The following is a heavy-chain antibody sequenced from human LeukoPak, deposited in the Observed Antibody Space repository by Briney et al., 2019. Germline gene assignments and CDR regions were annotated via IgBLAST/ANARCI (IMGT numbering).Heavy chain of an antibody. CDR3: ARANYDSSGYFPLIYY. V-gene: IGHV4-34*01. J-gene: IGHJ4*02. CDR2: INHSGST. CDR1: GGSFSAYY. D-gene: IGHD3-22*01. Sequence: PSETLSLTCAVYGGSAVYGGSFSAYYWNWIRQPPGKGLEWIGEINHSGSTNSNPSLKSRVTVSLDTSKNQFSLKLTSVTAADTAVYYCARANYDSSGYFPLIYYWGQGTLVTVSS.